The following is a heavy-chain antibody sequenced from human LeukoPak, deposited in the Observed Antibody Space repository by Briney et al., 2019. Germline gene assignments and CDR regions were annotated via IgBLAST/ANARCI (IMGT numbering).Heavy chain of an antibody. Sequence: SETLSLTCTVSGGSINSTNYNWGWIRQPPRRGPEWLASVYYSGLTYYNSSLKSRVSISVDTSKNQFSLKLTSVTAADTAVYYCARVAYGSGSRLIDCWGQGTLVTISS. D-gene: IGHD3-10*01. V-gene: IGHV4-39*07. CDR3: ARVAYGSGSRLIDC. J-gene: IGHJ4*02. CDR2: VYYSGLT. CDR1: GGSINSTNYN.